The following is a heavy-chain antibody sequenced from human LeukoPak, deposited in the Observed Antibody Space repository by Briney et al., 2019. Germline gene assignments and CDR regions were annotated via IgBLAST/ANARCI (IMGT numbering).Heavy chain of an antibody. V-gene: IGHV3-21*01. Sequence: PGGSLRLSCAASGFTFSSYSLNWVRQAPGNGLEWVSSISSSSSYIYYADSVKGRFTISRDNAKNSLYLQMNSLRAEDTAVYYCARDPTDVIFGVVIPYYFDYWGQGTLVTVSS. D-gene: IGHD3-3*01. CDR3: ARDPTDVIFGVVIPYYFDY. CDR2: ISSSSSYI. J-gene: IGHJ4*02. CDR1: GFTFSSYS.